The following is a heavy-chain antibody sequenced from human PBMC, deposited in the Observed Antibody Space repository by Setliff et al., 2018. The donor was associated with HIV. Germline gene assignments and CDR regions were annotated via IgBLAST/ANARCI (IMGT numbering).Heavy chain of an antibody. V-gene: IGHV4-34*01. Sequence: SETLSLTCAVYGGSFSGYYWSWIRQPPGKGLEWIGEIDHRGRPKYNPSLNSRVTMSVDKSRNQFSLKVSSVTAADTAVYYCARSMYYYDSSGAPGYWGQGTLVTVSS. CDR1: GGSFSGYY. J-gene: IGHJ4*02. D-gene: IGHD3-22*01. CDR3: ARSMYYYDSSGAPGY. CDR2: IDHRGRP.